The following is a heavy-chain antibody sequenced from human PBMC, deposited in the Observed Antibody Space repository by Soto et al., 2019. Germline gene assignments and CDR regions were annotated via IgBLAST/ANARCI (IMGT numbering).Heavy chain of an antibody. CDR2: IDASGGGT. CDR3: ARGYFDY. V-gene: IGHV1-46*01. CDR1: GYTFTTYY. J-gene: IGHJ4*02. Sequence: ASVKVSCKTSGYTFTTYYMHWVRQAPGQGLEWMGIIDASGGGTSYTHKFQGRVTMTRDTSTSTVYMELSSLRSEDTAVYYCARGYFDYWGQGTLVTV.